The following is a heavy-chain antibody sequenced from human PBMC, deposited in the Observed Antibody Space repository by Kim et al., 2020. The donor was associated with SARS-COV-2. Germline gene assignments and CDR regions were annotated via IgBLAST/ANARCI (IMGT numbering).Heavy chain of an antibody. V-gene: IGHV3-72*01. CDR1: GFTFSDYY. CDR2: IRNKAERYTT. CDR3: VWDLGGDEGDF. J-gene: IGHJ4*02. D-gene: IGHD2-21*02. Sequence: GGSLRLSCAASGFTFSDYYMDWVRQAPGKGLEWVGRIRNKAERYTTEYAASVRGRFNVSRDDSRRSLFLQMDSLKTEDTAVYFCVWDLGGDEGDFWGQGTLVTVSS.